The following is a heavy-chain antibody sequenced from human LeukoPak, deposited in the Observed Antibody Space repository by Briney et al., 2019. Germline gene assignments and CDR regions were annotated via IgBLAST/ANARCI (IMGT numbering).Heavy chain of an antibody. CDR1: GGSISSYY. Sequence: SETLSLTCSVSGGSISSYYWSWIRQPAGKGLEWIGRIYTSGSTNYNPSLKSRVIMSVDTSKNQLSLNLSSVTAADTAVYYCARDSGWYGGHHFDYWGQGTLVSVPS. D-gene: IGHD6-19*01. V-gene: IGHV4-4*07. CDR2: IYTSGST. J-gene: IGHJ4*02. CDR3: ARDSGWYGGHHFDY.